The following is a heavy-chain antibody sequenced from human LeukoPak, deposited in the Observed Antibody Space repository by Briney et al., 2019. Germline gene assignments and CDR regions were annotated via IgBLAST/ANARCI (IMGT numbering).Heavy chain of an antibody. CDR1: GFTFSSSS. J-gene: IGHJ4*02. V-gene: IGHV3-23*01. CDR3: AKEIFSGLLYIDY. D-gene: IGHD5-12*01. Sequence: GGSLRLSCTASGFTFSSSSISWVRQAPGKGLEWVSAITDAVGSTHYADSVKGRFTISSDNSKNTVYLQMNSLRPEDMAVYYCAKEIFSGLLYIDYWGQGTLVTVSS. CDR2: ITDAVGST.